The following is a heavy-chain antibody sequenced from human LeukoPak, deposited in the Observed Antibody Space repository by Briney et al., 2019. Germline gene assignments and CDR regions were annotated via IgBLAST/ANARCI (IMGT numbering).Heavy chain of an antibody. CDR3: AKYSSSSNYYYGMDV. CDR2: IWFDGSNK. D-gene: IGHD6-6*01. Sequence: GGSLRLSCAASGFTLSSYGMQWVRQAPGKGLEWVAVIWFDGSNKYYADSVKGRFTISRDNSKSTLFLQMNSLRAEDTAVYYCAKYSSSSNYYYGMDVWGQGTTVTVSS. J-gene: IGHJ6*02. V-gene: IGHV3-33*06. CDR1: GFTLSSYG.